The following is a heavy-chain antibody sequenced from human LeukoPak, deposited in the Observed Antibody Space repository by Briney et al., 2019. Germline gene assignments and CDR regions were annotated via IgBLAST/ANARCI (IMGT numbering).Heavy chain of an antibody. CDR1: GGSISSYY. CDR2: IYYSGST. D-gene: IGHD5-18*01. V-gene: IGHV4-59*08. CDR3: ARGREAGNSYGPPDY. Sequence: SETLSLTCTVSGGSISSYYWSWIRQPPGKGLEWIGYIYYSGSTNYNPSLKSRVTISVDTSKNQFSLKLSSVIAADTAVYYCARGREAGNSYGPPDYWGQGTLVTVSS. J-gene: IGHJ4*02.